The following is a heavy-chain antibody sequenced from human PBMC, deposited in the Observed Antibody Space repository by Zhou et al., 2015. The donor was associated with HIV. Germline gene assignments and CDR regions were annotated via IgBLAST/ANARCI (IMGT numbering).Heavy chain of an antibody. CDR1: GFSFSSYS. CDR3: ARASPYGSGSLSYIDI. D-gene: IGHD3-10*01. Sequence: EVQLVESGGGLVNPGGSLRLSCAASGFSFSSYSMTWVRQAPGKGLEWVSSINIYSNYTYYADSVKGRFTISRDNAKNSLFLQMNSLTAEDRAVYYCARASPYGSGSLSYIDIWGRGTLVTVSS. J-gene: IGHJ2*01. V-gene: IGHV3-21*01. CDR2: INIYSNYT.